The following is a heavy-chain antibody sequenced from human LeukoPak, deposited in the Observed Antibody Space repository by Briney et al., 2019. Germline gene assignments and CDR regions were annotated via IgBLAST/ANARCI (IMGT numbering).Heavy chain of an antibody. Sequence: GGSLRLSCAASGFTFNSYAMYWVRQAPGKGLEWISGIFGSGGSPHYADSVKGRFTISRDNCQEIVYLQLDSLRVEDTALYYCGKTTVGYSSGRYPGWPVDYWGQGALVTVSS. V-gene: IGHV3-23*01. D-gene: IGHD2-15*01. CDR3: GKTTVGYSSGRYPGWPVDY. CDR2: IFGSGGSP. CDR1: GFTFNSYA. J-gene: IGHJ4*02.